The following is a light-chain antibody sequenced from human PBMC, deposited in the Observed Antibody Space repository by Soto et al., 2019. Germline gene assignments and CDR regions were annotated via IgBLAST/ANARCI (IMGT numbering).Light chain of an antibody. CDR2: DIS. CDR3: LQVDSYPWS. V-gene: IGKV1-5*01. CDR1: QSISTW. J-gene: IGKJ1*01. Sequence: DIQMTQSPSSLSPSVGDRVTITCRASQSISTWLAWYQQKPGKAPKILIYDISSLESGVPSRFSGSGSGTEFTLTIRSLQPDDSATYYCLQVDSYPWSFGQGTKVDIK.